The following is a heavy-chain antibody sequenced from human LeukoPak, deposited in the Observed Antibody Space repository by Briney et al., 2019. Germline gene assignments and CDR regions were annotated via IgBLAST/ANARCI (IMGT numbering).Heavy chain of an antibody. V-gene: IGHV3-53*01. CDR3: ARDSPLGATDFYYYGMDV. CDR2: IHSGGGT. Sequence: GGSLRLSCAASGFTVSSNYMSWVRQAPGKGLEWVSVIHSGGGTSYADSVKGRFTISRDNSKNTLYLQMNSLRVEDTAVYYCARDSPLGATDFYYYGMDVWGQGTTVTVSS. D-gene: IGHD1-26*01. J-gene: IGHJ6*02. CDR1: GFTVSSNY.